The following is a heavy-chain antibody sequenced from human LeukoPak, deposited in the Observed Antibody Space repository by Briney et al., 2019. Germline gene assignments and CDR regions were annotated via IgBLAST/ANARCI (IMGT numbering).Heavy chain of an antibody. CDR3: ARVRGRDGYNSGY. J-gene: IGHJ4*02. Sequence: SVNVSCKASGGTFSIYAISWVRQAPGQGREWMGGIIPIFGTANYAQKFQGRVTITADESTSTAYMELSSLRSEDTAVYYCARVRGRDGYNSGYWGQGPLVTVSS. D-gene: IGHD5-24*01. CDR2: IIPIFGTA. V-gene: IGHV1-69*13. CDR1: GGTFSIYA.